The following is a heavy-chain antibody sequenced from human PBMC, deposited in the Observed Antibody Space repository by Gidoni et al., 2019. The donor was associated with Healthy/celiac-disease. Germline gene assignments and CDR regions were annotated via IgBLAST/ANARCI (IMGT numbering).Heavy chain of an antibody. Sequence: EVQLLESGGGLVQPGGSLRLSCAASGFTFSSYAMSWVRQAPGKGLEWVSAISGVGGSTYYADSVKGRFTISRDNSKNTMYLQMNSLRAEDTAVYYCAKGSYSSSWYRRENYFDYWGQGTLVTVSS. CDR1: GFTFSSYA. J-gene: IGHJ4*02. D-gene: IGHD6-13*01. CDR2: ISGVGGST. CDR3: AKGSYSSSWYRRENYFDY. V-gene: IGHV3-23*01.